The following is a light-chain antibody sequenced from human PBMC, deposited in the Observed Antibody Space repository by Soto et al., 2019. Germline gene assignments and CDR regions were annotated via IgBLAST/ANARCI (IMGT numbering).Light chain of an antibody. V-gene: IGLV2-14*01. Sequence: QSVLTQPASVSGSPGQSITISCTGTSSDVGGYNYVSWYQQHPGKAPKLMIYEVSNRPSGVSNRFSGSKSGNTASLTISGLQAEDEADYYCSSYTSSSTRVFGGETSSPS. CDR2: EVS. CDR3: SSYTSSSTRV. J-gene: IGLJ3*02. CDR1: SSDVGGYNY.